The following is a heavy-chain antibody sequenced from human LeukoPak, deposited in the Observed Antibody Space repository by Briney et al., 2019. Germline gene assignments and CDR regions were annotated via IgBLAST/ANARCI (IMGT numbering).Heavy chain of an antibody. J-gene: IGHJ6*03. CDR1: GGSITNYY. Sequence: SETLSLTCTVSGGSITNYYWSWIRQPAGRGLEWIGRIHGRGSSNYNPSLKSRVTISEDTSKNQLSLTVTSVTAADTAVYYCARESYCSSIRCPWADNYFYMDVWGKGTTVTVSS. CDR3: ARESYCSSIRCPWADNYFYMDV. CDR2: IHGRGSS. D-gene: IGHD6-13*01. V-gene: IGHV4-4*07.